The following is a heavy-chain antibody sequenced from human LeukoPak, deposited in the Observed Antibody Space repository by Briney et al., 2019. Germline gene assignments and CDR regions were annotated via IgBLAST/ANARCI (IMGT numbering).Heavy chain of an antibody. Sequence: GGSLRLSCAASGFTVSSNYMSWVRQAPGKGLEWVSVIYSGGNTYYADSVKGRFTISRDNSKNTLYLQMTSLRAEDTAVYYCARADYYDSSGYNDYWGQGALVTVSS. D-gene: IGHD3-22*01. V-gene: IGHV3-53*01. CDR1: GFTVSSNY. CDR2: IYSGGNT. CDR3: ARADYYDSSGYNDY. J-gene: IGHJ4*02.